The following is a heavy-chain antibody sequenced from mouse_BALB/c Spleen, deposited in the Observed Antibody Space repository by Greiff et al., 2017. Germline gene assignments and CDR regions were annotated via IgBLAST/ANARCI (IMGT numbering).Heavy chain of an antibody. D-gene: IGHD2-14*01. Sequence: LQQPGAELVKPGASVKMSCKASGYTFTSYNMHWVKQTPGQGLEWIGAIYPGNGDTSYNQKFKGKATLTADKSSSTAYMQLSSLTSEDSAVYYCARGGTPTWFAYWGQGTLVTVSA. J-gene: IGHJ3*01. CDR2: IYPGNGDT. CDR1: GYTFTSYN. CDR3: ARGGTPTWFAY. V-gene: IGHV1-12*01.